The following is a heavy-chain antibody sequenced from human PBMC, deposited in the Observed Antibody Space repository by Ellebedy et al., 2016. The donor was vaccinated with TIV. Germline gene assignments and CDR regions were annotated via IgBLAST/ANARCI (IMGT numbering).Heavy chain of an antibody. CDR3: EKGGIELRFWEWLPYFDY. V-gene: IGHV3-64*01. CDR1: GFTVSSYA. J-gene: IGHJ4*02. CDR2: LSSNGSST. D-gene: IGHD3-3*01. Sequence: PGGSLRLSCAASGFTVSSYAMNWDRQAQGKGLEYVSALSSNGSSTYYANTVKGRFTISRDNSKNTLYLQMGSLRAEEMAVYYREKGGIELRFWEWLPYFDYWGQGTLVTVSS.